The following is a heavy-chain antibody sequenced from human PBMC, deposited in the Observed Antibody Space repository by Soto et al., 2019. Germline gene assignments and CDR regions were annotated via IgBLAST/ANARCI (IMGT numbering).Heavy chain of an antibody. CDR3: ARLGAQEIDP. J-gene: IGHJ5*02. CDR1: GGSISSYY. CDR2: IYYSGST. Sequence: SETLSLTCTVSGGSISSYYWNWILQPPGKGLEWIGYIYYSGSTYYNPSLKSRVTISVDTSKNQFSLKLSSVTAADTAVYYCARLGAQEIDPWGQGTLVTVSS. V-gene: IGHV4-59*08. D-gene: IGHD3-16*01.